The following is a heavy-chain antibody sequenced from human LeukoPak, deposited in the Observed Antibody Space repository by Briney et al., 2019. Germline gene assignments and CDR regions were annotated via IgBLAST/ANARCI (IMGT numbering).Heavy chain of an antibody. D-gene: IGHD3-10*01. J-gene: IGHJ4*02. CDR1: GGTFSSYA. CDR2: IIPILGIA. V-gene: IGHV1-69*04. CDR3: ASGKVRGFFDY. Sequence: GSSVKVSCKASGGTFSSYAISWVRQAPGQGLEWMGRIIPILGIANYAQKFQGRVTITADKSTSTAYMELSSLRSEDTAVYYCASGKVRGFFDYWGQGTLVTVSS.